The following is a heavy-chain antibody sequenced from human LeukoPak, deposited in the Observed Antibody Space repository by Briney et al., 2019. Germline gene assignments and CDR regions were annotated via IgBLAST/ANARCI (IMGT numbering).Heavy chain of an antibody. CDR1: GYTFTGYY. V-gene: IGHV1-2*02. CDR3: ARDAGYGSGQ. CDR2: INPNSGGT. J-gene: IGHJ4*02. Sequence: ASVKVSCKASGYTFTGYYIHWVRQAPGQGLEWMGWINPNSGGTNYVQKFQGRVTMTRDTSISSAYMELSSLTSDDTAVYYCARDAGYGSGQWAQGTLVTVSS. D-gene: IGHD3-10*01.